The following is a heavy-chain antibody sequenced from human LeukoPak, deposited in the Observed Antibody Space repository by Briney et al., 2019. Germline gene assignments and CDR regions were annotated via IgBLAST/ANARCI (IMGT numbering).Heavy chain of an antibody. J-gene: IGHJ4*02. CDR3: ARGRWSFDY. Sequence: GGSLRLSCAASGFTFSNYGMHWVRQAPGKGLEWVAGISNDGNKKYYADSVKGRFIISRDNSKNTLYLQMNSLRAEDTAVYYCARGRWSFDYWGQGTLVTVSS. D-gene: IGHD5-24*01. CDR2: ISNDGNKK. V-gene: IGHV3-30*03. CDR1: GFTFSNYG.